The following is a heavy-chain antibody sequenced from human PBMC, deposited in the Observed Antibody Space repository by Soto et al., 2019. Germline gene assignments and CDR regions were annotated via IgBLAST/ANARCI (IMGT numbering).Heavy chain of an antibody. Sequence: EVQLVESGGGLVQPGGSLRLSCAASGITFSYYWMSWVRQAPGKGREWVANIKQDGSEKYYVDSVKGRFTISRDNAKTSLDVEMNSLRAEDTAVYYCATHCNGGDCYLGFDYWGQGTLGTVSS. J-gene: IGHJ4*02. V-gene: IGHV3-7*01. CDR2: IKQDGSEK. CDR1: GITFSYYW. CDR3: ATHCNGGDCYLGFDY. D-gene: IGHD2-15*01.